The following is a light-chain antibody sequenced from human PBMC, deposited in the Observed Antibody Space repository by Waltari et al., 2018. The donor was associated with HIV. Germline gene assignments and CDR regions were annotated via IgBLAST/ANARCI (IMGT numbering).Light chain of an antibody. CDR3: QQYFRTPWT. V-gene: IGKV4-1*01. CDR1: QSLLYSSNNENY. J-gene: IGKJ1*01. Sequence: DIVLTQSPDSLTVSLGGRATINCKSNQSLLYSSNNENYLAWYQQKPGQSPKLLIYWASTRQSGVPDRFSGSASATDFTLTISTVQADDVGIYYCQQYFRTPWTFGQGTKVTVK. CDR2: WAS.